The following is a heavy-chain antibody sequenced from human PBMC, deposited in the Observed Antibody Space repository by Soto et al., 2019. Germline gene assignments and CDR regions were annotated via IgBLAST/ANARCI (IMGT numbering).Heavy chain of an antibody. CDR3: ARDHYYGSGTVPYYYYGMDV. Sequence: QVQLVQSGAEEKKPGASVKVSCKASGYTFTSYAMHWVRQAPGQRLEWMGWINAGNGNTKYSQKFQGRVTITRDTSASTAYMELSSLRSEDTAVYYCARDHYYGSGTVPYYYYGMDVWGQGTTVTVSS. CDR2: INAGNGNT. J-gene: IGHJ6*02. V-gene: IGHV1-3*05. D-gene: IGHD3-10*01. CDR1: GYTFTSYA.